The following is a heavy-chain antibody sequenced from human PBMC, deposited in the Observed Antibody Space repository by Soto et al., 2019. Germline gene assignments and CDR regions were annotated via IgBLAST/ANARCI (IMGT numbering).Heavy chain of an antibody. CDR3: TTIRSIAAAGRTTSYGMDV. CDR2: IKSKTDGGTT. CDR1: GFTFSNAW. J-gene: IGHJ6*02. Sequence: GSLRLSCAASGFTFSNAWMNWVRQAPGKGLEWVGRIKSKTDGGTTDYAAPVKGRFTISRDDSKNTLYLQMNSLKTEDTAVYYCTTIRSIAAAGRTTSYGMDVWGQGTTVTVSS. D-gene: IGHD6-13*01. V-gene: IGHV3-15*07.